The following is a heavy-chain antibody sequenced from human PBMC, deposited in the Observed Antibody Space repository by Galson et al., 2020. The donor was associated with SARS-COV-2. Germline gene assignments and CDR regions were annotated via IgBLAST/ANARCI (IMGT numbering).Heavy chain of an antibody. D-gene: IGHD3-3*01. CDR2: ISYSGTT. Sequence: SETLSLTCTVSGGSITSSNSYWRWLRQHPGKGLEWIGDISYSGTTDYNLSLKSRTIISMDTAKKQFSLVVTSLTAADTAVYYCARDYRFTIFVECYYYMDVWGKGTTVIVAS. J-gene: IGHJ6*03. CDR1: GGSITSSNSY. CDR3: ARDYRFTIFVECYYYMDV. V-gene: IGHV4-31*03.